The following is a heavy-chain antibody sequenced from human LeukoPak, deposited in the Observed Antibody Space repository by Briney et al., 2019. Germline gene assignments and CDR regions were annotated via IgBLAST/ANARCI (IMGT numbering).Heavy chain of an antibody. CDR3: ATYYDSSGTDY. Sequence: SETLSLTCAVSGGSFSGYYLSWIRQPPGKGLEWIGEMNHSGSTNYNPCLKSRVTISVDTSKNQFTLKLSSVTAADTAVYYCATYYDSSGTDYWGQGTLVTVSS. J-gene: IGHJ4*02. V-gene: IGHV4-34*01. D-gene: IGHD3-22*01. CDR2: MNHSGST. CDR1: GGSFSGYY.